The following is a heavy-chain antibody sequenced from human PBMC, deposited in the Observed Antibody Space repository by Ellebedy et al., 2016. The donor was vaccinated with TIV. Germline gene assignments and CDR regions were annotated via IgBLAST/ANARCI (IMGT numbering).Heavy chain of an antibody. Sequence: GESLKISCAASGFNFRSYWMTWVRQAPGKGLEWVAKIRQEGDEIYYVESVKGRFTISRDNAKNSLFLQMNSLRVEDTALYYCARRASNGDYAVQVNPWFDPWGQGTLVTVSS. CDR1: GFNFRSYW. CDR3: ARRASNGDYAVQVNPWFDP. J-gene: IGHJ5*02. V-gene: IGHV3-7*01. CDR2: IRQEGDEI. D-gene: IGHD4-17*01.